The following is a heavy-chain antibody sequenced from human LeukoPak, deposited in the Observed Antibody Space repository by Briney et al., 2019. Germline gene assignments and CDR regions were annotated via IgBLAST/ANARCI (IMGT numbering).Heavy chain of an antibody. V-gene: IGHV3-33*01. J-gene: IGHJ3*02. CDR1: GFTFSSYG. CDR3: ARDFCSGGSCYPDAFDI. D-gene: IGHD2-15*01. Sequence: GGSLRLSCAASGFTFSSYGMHWVRQAPGKGLEWVAVVWYDGTNTYYADSVKGRFTISRDNSKNTLYLQMNSLRAEDTAVYYCARDFCSGGSCYPDAFDIWGQGTMVTVSS. CDR2: VWYDGTNT.